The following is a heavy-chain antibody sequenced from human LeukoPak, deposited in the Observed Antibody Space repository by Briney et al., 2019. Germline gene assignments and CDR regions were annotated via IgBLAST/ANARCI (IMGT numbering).Heavy chain of an antibody. CDR3: ARDLRVRARLNDYYYYYGMDV. J-gene: IGHJ6*02. Sequence: GGSLRLSCAASGFTFSDYYMSWIRQAPGKGLEWVSYISSSSSYTNYADSVKGRFTISRDNAKNSLYLQMNSLRAEDTAVYHCARDLRVRARLNDYYYYYGMDVWGQGTTVTVSS. CDR1: GFTFSDYY. CDR2: ISSSSSYT. D-gene: IGHD3-10*01. V-gene: IGHV3-11*06.